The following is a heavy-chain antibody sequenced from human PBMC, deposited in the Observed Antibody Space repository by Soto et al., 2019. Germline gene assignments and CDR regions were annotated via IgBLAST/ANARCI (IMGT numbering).Heavy chain of an antibody. J-gene: IGHJ5*02. CDR1: GYTFTGYY. V-gene: IGHV1-2*02. CDR3: ARAGDFWSGRFDP. D-gene: IGHD3-3*01. Sequence: GASVKVSCKASGYTFTGYYLHWVRQAPGQGLEWMGWINPISGGAVYAQDFQGRVTMTRDTSVSTAYMEVSSLKSDDTAVYYCARAGDFWSGRFDPWGQGTLVTSPQ. CDR2: INPISGGA.